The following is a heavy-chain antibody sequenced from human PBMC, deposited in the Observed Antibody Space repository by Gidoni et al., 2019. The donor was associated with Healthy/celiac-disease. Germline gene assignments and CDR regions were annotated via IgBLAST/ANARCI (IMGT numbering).Heavy chain of an antibody. J-gene: IGHJ4*02. V-gene: IGHV4-34*01. CDR2: INHSGST. D-gene: IGHD3-16*01. CDR1: GGSFSGYY. CDR3: ARGLGSPKPY. Sequence: QVQLQQWGAGLLKPSETLSLTCAVYGGSFSGYYWSWIRQPPGKGLEWIGEINHSGSTNYNPSLKSRVTISVDTSKNQFSLKLSSVTAADTAVYYCARGLGSPKPYWGQGTLVTVSS.